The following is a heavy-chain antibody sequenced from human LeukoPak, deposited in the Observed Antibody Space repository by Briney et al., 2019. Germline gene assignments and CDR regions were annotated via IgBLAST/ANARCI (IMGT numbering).Heavy chain of an antibody. CDR1: GGSVSSDSYY. CDR2: IYYSGST. V-gene: IGHV4-61*01. D-gene: IGHD3-9*01. J-gene: IGHJ4*02. CDR3: AGHYDILTGYYIELDY. Sequence: SETLSLTCTVSGGSVSSDSYYWSWIRQPPGKGLEWIGYIYYSGSTNYNPSLKSRVTISVDTSKNQFSLKMSSVTASDTAVYYCAGHYDILTGYYIELDYWGQGALVTVSS.